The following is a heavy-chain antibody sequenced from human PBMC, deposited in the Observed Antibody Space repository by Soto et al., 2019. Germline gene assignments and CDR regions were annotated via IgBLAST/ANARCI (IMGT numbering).Heavy chain of an antibody. V-gene: IGHV4-59*01. Sequence: QVQLQESGPGLLKPSETLSLTCIISGGSISSYYWNWIRQSPGKGLEWIGYNYYGGTTSYNPSLKSRVTISEDTSKNEFCLQLTSVTAADTAVYYCARGGAFDFWGQGALVTVSA. CDR2: NYYGGTT. CDR1: GGSISSYY. CDR3: ARGGAFDF. D-gene: IGHD6-25*01. J-gene: IGHJ4*02.